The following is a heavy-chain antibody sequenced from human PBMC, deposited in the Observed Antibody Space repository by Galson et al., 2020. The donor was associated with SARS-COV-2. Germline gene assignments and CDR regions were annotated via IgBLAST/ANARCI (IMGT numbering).Heavy chain of an antibody. CDR3: ATGPVVPAAIGWFDP. D-gene: IGHD2-2*02. Sequence: ASVKVSCKVSGYTLTELSMHWVRQAPGKGLEWMGGFDPEDGETIYAQKFQGRVTMTEDTSTDTAYMELSSLRSEDTAVYYCATGPVVPAAIGWFDPWGQGTLVTVSS. CDR2: FDPEDGET. V-gene: IGHV1-24*01. CDR1: GYTLTELS. J-gene: IGHJ5*02.